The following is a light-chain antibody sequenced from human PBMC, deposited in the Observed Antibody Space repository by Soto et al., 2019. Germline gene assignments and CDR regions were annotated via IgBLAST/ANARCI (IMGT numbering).Light chain of an antibody. J-gene: IGKJ2*01. CDR1: QSVSSN. Sequence: EIVMTHSPATLSVSPGARATLSCRASQSVSSNLAWYQQKPGQAPRLRIYDASTRATGIPARFSGSGSGTEFTLTISSLQSEDFAVYYCQQYNNWPPYTFGQGTKLEIK. CDR2: DAS. CDR3: QQYNNWPPYT. V-gene: IGKV3-15*01.